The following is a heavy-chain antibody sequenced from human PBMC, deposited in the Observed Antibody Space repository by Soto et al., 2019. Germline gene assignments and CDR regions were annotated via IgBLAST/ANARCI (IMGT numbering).Heavy chain of an antibody. J-gene: IGHJ6*03. CDR3: GGGPYFNLIEIYYYREV. D-gene: IGHD2-21*01. Sequence: QVQLQESGPGLVKPSETLSLSCSVSGGSISGHYWSWVRQTPGKGLEWIGYMYYSGSTNYNPSLRGGLPISGDTSKTPFPLRLPPVTAADPAVYYWGGGPYFNLIEIYYYREVGGKGPTVTFSS. CDR1: GGSISGHY. CDR2: MYYSGST. V-gene: IGHV4-59*08.